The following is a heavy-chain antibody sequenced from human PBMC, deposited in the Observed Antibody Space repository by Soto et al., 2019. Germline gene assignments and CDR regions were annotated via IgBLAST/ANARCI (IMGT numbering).Heavy chain of an antibody. Sequence: AASVKVSCKASGGTFSSYTISWVRQAPGQGLEWMGRIIPILGIANYAQKFQGRVTITADKSTSTAYMELSSLRSEDTAVYYCASGYSYGRSMDVWGKGTTVTVSS. J-gene: IGHJ6*03. CDR3: ASGYSYGRSMDV. CDR1: GGTFSSYT. D-gene: IGHD5-18*01. V-gene: IGHV1-69*02. CDR2: IIPILGIA.